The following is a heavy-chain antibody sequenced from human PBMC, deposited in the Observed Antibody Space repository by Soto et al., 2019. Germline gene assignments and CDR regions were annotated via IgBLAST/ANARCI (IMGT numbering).Heavy chain of an antibody. J-gene: IGHJ6*02. CDR1: GFTFSSFA. CDR2: ITGSCSSA. Sequence: EVQLLESGGGLVQPGGSLRLSCAASGFTFSSFAMNWVRQAPGKGLEWVSAITGSCSSAYFADAVKGRFTISRDNSKKTLYLQMNSLRVEDSGVYFCAKATVTTSYFYGMDVRGQGTTVIVSS. D-gene: IGHD4-4*01. CDR3: AKATVTTSYFYGMDV. V-gene: IGHV3-23*01.